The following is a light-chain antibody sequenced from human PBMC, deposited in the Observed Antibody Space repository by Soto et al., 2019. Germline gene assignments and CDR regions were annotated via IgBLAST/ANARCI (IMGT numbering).Light chain of an antibody. J-gene: IGKJ1*01. CDR3: QHYENYWT. Sequence: DIQITQSPSTLSGSAGDRVTTLFRARQSICDWLAWYQQKPGKAPKLLIYDASNLDSGVPSRFSGSGSGTEFSRTISNLQPDDFATYYCQHYENYWTFDQGTKEDIK. CDR2: DAS. V-gene: IGKV1-5*02. CDR1: QSICDW.